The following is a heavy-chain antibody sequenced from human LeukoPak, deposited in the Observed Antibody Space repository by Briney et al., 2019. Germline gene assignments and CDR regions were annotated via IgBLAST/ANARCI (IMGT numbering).Heavy chain of an antibody. CDR2: INPSGGST. J-gene: IGHJ6*02. Sequence: ASVKVSCKASGYTFTSYYMHWVRQAPGQGLEWMGIINPSGGSTSYAQKFQGRVTMTRDTSTSTVYMELSSLRPEDTAVYYCARPANHDYSLYYYYYGMDVWGQGTTVTVSS. V-gene: IGHV1-46*01. CDR1: GYTFTSYY. D-gene: IGHD4-4*01. CDR3: ARPANHDYSLYYYYYGMDV.